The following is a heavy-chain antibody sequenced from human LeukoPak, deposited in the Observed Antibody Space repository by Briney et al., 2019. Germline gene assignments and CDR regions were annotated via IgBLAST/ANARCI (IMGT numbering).Heavy chain of an antibody. CDR1: GFTFSSYG. V-gene: IGHV3-30*02. Sequence: GGSLRLSCAASGFTFSSYGMHWVRQAPGKGLEWVAFIRYDGSNKYYADSVKGRFTISRDNSKNTLYLQVNSLRAEDTAVYYCAKNGVVVPAGYYYYYMDVWGKGTTVTVSS. CDR3: AKNGVVVPAGYYYYYMDV. CDR2: IRYDGSNK. J-gene: IGHJ6*03. D-gene: IGHD2-2*01.